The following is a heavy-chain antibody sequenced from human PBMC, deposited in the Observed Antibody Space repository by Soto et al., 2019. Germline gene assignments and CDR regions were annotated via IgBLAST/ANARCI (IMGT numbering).Heavy chain of an antibody. CDR2: IIPIFGTA. V-gene: IGHV1-69*13. CDR3: ARESEAQKPRLFDY. Sequence: SVKVSCKASGGTFSIYAISWVRQAPGQGLEWMGGIIPIFGTANYAQKFQGRVTITADESTSTAYMELSSLRSEDTAVYYCARESEAQKPRLFDYWGQGTLVTVSS. CDR1: GGTFSIYA. J-gene: IGHJ4*02.